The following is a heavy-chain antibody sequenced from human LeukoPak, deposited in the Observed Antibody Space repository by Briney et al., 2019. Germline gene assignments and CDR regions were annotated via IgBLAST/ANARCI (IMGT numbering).Heavy chain of an antibody. J-gene: IGHJ4*02. Sequence: GGSLRLSCAASGFTLSSYAMSWVRQAAGKGLEWVSAISGSGGSTYYADSGKGRFTISRDNSKNTLYPQMNSLRAEDTAVYSSAKYLRFGEPGVDYWGPGTLVTASS. D-gene: IGHD3-10*01. CDR2: ISGSGGST. CDR3: AKYLRFGEPGVDY. CDR1: GFTLSSYA. V-gene: IGHV3-23*01.